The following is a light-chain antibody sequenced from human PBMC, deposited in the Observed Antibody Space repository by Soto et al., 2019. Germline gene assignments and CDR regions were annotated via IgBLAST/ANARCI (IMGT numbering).Light chain of an antibody. V-gene: IGKV1-5*03. Sequence: DIQMTQSPSTVSASVGDRVTITCRASQSINSWLAWYQQKPGKAPKLLIYKASTLESGVPSRFSGSGSGTEFTLTISCLQPDDFATYDCQHYNSYSEFSFGPGTKVDIK. CDR1: QSINSW. CDR2: KAS. CDR3: QHYNSYSEFS. J-gene: IGKJ3*01.